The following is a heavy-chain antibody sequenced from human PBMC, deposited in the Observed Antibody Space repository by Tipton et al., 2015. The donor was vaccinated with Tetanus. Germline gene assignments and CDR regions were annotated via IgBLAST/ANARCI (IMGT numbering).Heavy chain of an antibody. CDR3: TRHVVEAVPRWFDP. Sequence: GLVKPSETLPLTCSVSGGSISSSNYYWGWIRQPPGEGLEWIASVYYDGSAYTNPSLKSRIAISIDTSGSQFSLKVHSVTAADTAFYYCTRHVVEAVPRWFDPWGQETLVTVSS. CDR2: VYYDGSA. D-gene: IGHD2-2*01. CDR1: GGSISSSNYY. J-gene: IGHJ5*02. V-gene: IGHV4-39*01.